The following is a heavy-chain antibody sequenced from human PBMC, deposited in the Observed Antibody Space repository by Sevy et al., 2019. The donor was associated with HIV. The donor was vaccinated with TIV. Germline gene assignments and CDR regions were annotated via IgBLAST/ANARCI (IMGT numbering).Heavy chain of an antibody. D-gene: IGHD3-22*01. CDR3: ARDHGSATVGVHDSSGYYYFNPPYYYGMDV. J-gene: IGHJ6*02. CDR2: IWYDGSNK. Sequence: GGSLRLSCAASGFTFSSYGMHWVRQAPGEGLEWVAVIWYDGSNKYYADSVKGRFTISRDNSKNTLYLQMNSLRAEDTAVYYCARDHGSATVGVHDSSGYYYFNPPYYYGMDVWGQGTTVTVSS. CDR1: GFTFSSYG. V-gene: IGHV3-33*01.